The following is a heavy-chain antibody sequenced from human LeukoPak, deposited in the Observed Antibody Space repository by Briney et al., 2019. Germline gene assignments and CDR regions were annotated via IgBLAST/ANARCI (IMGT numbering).Heavy chain of an antibody. CDR1: GYTFTGYY. Sequence: ASVKVSCKASGYTFTGYYMHWVRQAPGQRLDWMGWINPNSGGTNYAQKFQGRVTMTRDTSISTAYMELSRLRSDDTAVYYCARDKAYTWTYYYDSSGHKTDYWGQGTLVTVSS. CDR2: INPNSGGT. CDR3: ARDKAYTWTYYYDSSGHKTDY. D-gene: IGHD3-22*01. V-gene: IGHV1-2*02. J-gene: IGHJ4*02.